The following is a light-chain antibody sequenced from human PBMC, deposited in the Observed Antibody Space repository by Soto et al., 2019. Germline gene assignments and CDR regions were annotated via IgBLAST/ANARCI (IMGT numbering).Light chain of an antibody. CDR1: SGHNSDA. V-gene: IGLV4-69*01. CDR3: QTWGTGIRV. J-gene: IGLJ3*02. CDR2: VNSDGSH. Sequence: QPVLTQSPSAAASLGASVKLTCTLSSGHNSDAIAWHQQQPEKGPRFLMKVNSDGSHNKGDGIPDRFSGSSSGTERYLTISSLQSEDEGDYYCQTWGTGIRVFGGGTKLTVL.